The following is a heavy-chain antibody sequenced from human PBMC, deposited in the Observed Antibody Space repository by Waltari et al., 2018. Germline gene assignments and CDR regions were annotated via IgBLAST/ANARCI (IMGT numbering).Heavy chain of an antibody. Sequence: QVQLQESGPGLVKPSETLSLTCTVSGGSISSYYWSWIRQAPGKGLAWIGYIYYSGRTNSHPALYSLVTISVDTSKNQFSLKLSSVTAADTAVYYCARGYSRHNWFDPWGQGTLVTVSS. J-gene: IGHJ5*02. V-gene: IGHV4-59*01. CDR2: IYYSGRT. D-gene: IGHD3-10*01. CDR3: ARGYSRHNWFDP. CDR1: GGSISSYY.